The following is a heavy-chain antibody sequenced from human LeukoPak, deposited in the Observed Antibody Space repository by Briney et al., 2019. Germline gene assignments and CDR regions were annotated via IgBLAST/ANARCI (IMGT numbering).Heavy chain of an antibody. CDR1: GVTFRDYY. Sequence: GGSLRLSCAASGVTFRDYYMSWIRQAPGKGLEWVSYISSSGSTIYYADSVKGRFTISRDNAKNSLYLQMNSLRAEDTAVYYCARARRLLWFGELFDYWGQGTLVTVSS. CDR2: ISSSGSTI. V-gene: IGHV3-11*01. D-gene: IGHD3-10*01. J-gene: IGHJ4*02. CDR3: ARARRLLWFGELFDY.